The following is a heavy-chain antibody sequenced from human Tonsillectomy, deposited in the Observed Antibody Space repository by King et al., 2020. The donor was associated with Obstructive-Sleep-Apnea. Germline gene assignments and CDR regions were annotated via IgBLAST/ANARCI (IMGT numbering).Heavy chain of an antibody. V-gene: IGHV3-23*04. CDR2: MSGRSGET. CDR3: TKSLREVAGSFDY. J-gene: IGHJ4*02. D-gene: IGHD6-19*01. Sequence: QLVQSGGGLVQPGGSLRLSCAASGFTFNSFTTSWVRQAPGGGLEWGSSMSGRSGETYYADSVGGRFNISRDNSENTLYLQMIRLRPEDTAVYYCTKSLREVAGSFDYWGQGTLVSVSS. CDR1: GFTFNSFT.